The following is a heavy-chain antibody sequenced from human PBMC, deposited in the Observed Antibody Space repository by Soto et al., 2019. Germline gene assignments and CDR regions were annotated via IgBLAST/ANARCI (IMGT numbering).Heavy chain of an antibody. CDR2: IYPGDSDT. D-gene: IGHD3-22*01. CDR1: GYSFTSYC. CDR3: VIGSMNAFDI. V-gene: IGHV5-51*01. Sequence: GESLKVSCKGSGYSFTSYCIGWVRQMPGKGLEWMGIIYPGDSDTRYSPSFQGQVTISADTSISTAYLLWLSLKASATAMHYCVIGSMNAFDIWGQGTMVTVPS. J-gene: IGHJ3*02.